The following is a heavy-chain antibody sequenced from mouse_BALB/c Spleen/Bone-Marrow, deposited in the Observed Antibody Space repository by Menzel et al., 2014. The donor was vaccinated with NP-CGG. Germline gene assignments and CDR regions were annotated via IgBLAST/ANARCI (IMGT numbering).Heavy chain of an antibody. D-gene: IGHD4-1*01. CDR1: GYTFTNYW. CDR3: ARRGTGVDY. Sequence: QVQLQQPGAELVRPGTSVKISCKASGYTFTNYWLGWVKQRPGHGLEWIGDIYPGGGYTNYNEKFKGKATQTADTSSSTAYMQLSSLTSEDSVVYFCARRGTGVDYWGQGTTLTVSS. CDR2: IYPGGGYT. V-gene: IGHV1-63*02. J-gene: IGHJ2*01.